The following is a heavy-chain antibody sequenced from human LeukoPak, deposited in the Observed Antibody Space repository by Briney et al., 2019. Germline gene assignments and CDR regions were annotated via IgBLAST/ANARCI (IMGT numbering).Heavy chain of an antibody. J-gene: IGHJ4*02. CDR1: GYTFTGYY. CDR3: ARGRDVLLWFGELLDY. D-gene: IGHD3-10*01. Sequence: ASVKVSCKASGYTFTGYYMHWVRQAPGQGLEWMGWINPNSGGTNYAQKFQGWVTMTRDMSISTAYMELSRLRSDDTAVYYCARGRDVLLWFGELLDYWGQGTPVTVSS. V-gene: IGHV1-2*04. CDR2: INPNSGGT.